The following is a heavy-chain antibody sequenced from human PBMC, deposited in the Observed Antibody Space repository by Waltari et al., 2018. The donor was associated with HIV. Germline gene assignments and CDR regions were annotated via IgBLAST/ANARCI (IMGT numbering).Heavy chain of an antibody. CDR1: GGALSSYA. Sequence: QVQLVQSEGGVWKSGSSVKISCKASGGALSSYAVNWVRQVPGQGRVWMGGIIPIFDTTNYAQNFKGRVSISANDKKSTVYMELTGLKFEDAGIFYCVRDGGGYYDNRGCFGFFQFWGQGT. V-gene: IGHV1-69*01. J-gene: IGHJ6*02. CDR3: VRDGGGYYDNRGCFGFFQF. D-gene: IGHD3-3*01. CDR2: IIPIFDTT.